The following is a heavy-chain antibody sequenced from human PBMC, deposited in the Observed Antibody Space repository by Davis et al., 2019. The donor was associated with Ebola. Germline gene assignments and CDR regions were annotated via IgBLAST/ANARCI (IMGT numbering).Heavy chain of an antibody. CDR3: ARDSFSSGWLAY. J-gene: IGHJ4*02. V-gene: IGHV3-48*03. CDR2: ITKSGSAM. CDR1: GFSFYRYE. D-gene: IGHD6-19*01. Sequence: GESLKISCAASGFSFYRYEMNWVRQAPGKGLEWIAYITKSGSAMHYADSVKGRFTISRDDAKNSVFLQMNSLRAEDTAVYYCARDSFSSGWLAYWGQGTLVTVSS.